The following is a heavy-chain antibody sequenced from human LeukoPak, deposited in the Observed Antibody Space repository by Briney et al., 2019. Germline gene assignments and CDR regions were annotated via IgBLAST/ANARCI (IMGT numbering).Heavy chain of an antibody. V-gene: IGHV1-18*01. Sequence: EASVKVSCKASGYTFTSYGISWVRQAPGQGLEWMGWISAYNGNTNYAQKLQGRVTMTTDTSTSTAYMELRSLRSGDTAVYYCASVILGYCSSTSCYEGTNWFDPWGQGTLVTVSS. CDR2: ISAYNGNT. CDR1: GYTFTSYG. CDR3: ASVILGYCSSTSCYEGTNWFDP. J-gene: IGHJ5*02. D-gene: IGHD2-2*01.